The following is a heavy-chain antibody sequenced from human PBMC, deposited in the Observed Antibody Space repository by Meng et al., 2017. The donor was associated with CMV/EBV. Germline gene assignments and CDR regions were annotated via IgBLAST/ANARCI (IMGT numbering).Heavy chain of an antibody. CDR3: ARAQYSSSCDY. CDR1: GGSISSGDYY. V-gene: IGHV4-30-4*08. Sequence: SAHGRGKPSQTLSLPCTFSGGSISSGDYYWSWIRQPPGKGMEWIGYIYYSGSTYYNPSLKSRVTISVDTSKNQFPLKLSSVTAADTAVYYCARAQYSSSCDYWGQGTLVTVSS. CDR2: IYYSGST. D-gene: IGHD6-13*01. J-gene: IGHJ4*02.